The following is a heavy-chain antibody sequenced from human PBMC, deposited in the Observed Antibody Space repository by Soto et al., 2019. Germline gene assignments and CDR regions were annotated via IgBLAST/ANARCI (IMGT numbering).Heavy chain of an antibody. V-gene: IGHV3-11*05. CDR1: GFTFSDYY. CDR3: AKGLPERRSAYYRYNWFDP. D-gene: IGHD3-3*01. J-gene: IGHJ5*02. Sequence: PGGSLRLSCAASGFTFSDYYMSWIRQAPGKGLEWVSYISSSSSYTNYADSVKGRFTISRDNAKNTLYLQMNNLRAEDTAVYYCAKGLPERRSAYYRYNWFDPWGQGTLVTSPQ. CDR2: ISSSSSYT.